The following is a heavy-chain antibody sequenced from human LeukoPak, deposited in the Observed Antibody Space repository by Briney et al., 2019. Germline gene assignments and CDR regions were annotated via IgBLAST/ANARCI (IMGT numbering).Heavy chain of an antibody. Sequence: SETLSLTCTVSGGSISSSSYYWGWIRQPPGKGLEWIGSIYYSGSTYYNPSLKSRVTISVDTSKNQFSLKLSSVTAADTAVYYCARHVYESSSGHNWFDPWAREPWSPSPQ. CDR2: IYYSGST. CDR1: GGSISSSSYY. D-gene: IGHD3-22*01. J-gene: IGHJ5*02. V-gene: IGHV4-39*01. CDR3: ARHVYESSSGHNWFDP.